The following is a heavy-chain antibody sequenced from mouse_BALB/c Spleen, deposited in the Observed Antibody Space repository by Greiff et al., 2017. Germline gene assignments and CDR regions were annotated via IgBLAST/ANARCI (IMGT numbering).Heavy chain of an antibody. CDR3: ARAGRGAMDY. Sequence: VQLQQSGAELVRPGSSVKISCKASGYAFSSYWMNWVKQRPGQGLEWIGQIYPGDGDTNYNGKFKGKATLTADKSSSTAYMQLSSLTSEDSAVYFCARAGRGAMDYWGQGTSVTVSA. CDR1: GYAFSSYW. V-gene: IGHV1-80*01. J-gene: IGHJ4*01. CDR2: IYPGDGDT.